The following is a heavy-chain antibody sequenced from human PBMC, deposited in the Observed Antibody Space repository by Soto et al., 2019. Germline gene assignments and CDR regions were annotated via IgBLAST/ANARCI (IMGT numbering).Heavy chain of an antibody. CDR1: GYTFSSYG. V-gene: IGHV1-18*01. CDR3: ARAPLYSTSPKTAFDI. Sequence: QVQLVQSGPEVTKPGASVKVSCKASGYTFSSYGISWLRQAPGQGLEWMGWISTYNGNPNYAQKFQGRVTMTTDTSTSTAYMELRSLRSDDTAVFYCARAPLYSTSPKTAFDIWGQGTVVTVSS. CDR2: ISTYNGNP. J-gene: IGHJ3*02. D-gene: IGHD6-6*01.